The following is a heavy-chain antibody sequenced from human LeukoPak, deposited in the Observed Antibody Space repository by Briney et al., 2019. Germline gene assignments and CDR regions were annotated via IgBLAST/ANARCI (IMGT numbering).Heavy chain of an antibody. J-gene: IGHJ4*02. V-gene: IGHV3-74*01. Sequence: GGSLRLSCAASGFTFSNYWMHWVRQAPGKGLVWVSRINSDGSSTSYADSVKGRFTISRDNARNTLSLQMNSLRAEDTAVYYCARDYDFWSGFFDYWGQGTLVTVSS. CDR3: ARDYDFWSGFFDY. D-gene: IGHD3-3*01. CDR1: GFTFSNYW. CDR2: INSDGSST.